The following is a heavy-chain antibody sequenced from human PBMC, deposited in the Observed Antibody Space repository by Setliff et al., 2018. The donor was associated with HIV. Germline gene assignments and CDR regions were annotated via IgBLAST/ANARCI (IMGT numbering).Heavy chain of an antibody. V-gene: IGHV4-34*01. D-gene: IGHD3-3*01. CDR1: GGSLGGYY. CDR2: INESGST. CDR3: ARFLGWRGFDY. J-gene: IGHJ4*02. Sequence: SETLSLTCAVHGGSLGGYYWTWIRQPPGKGLEWIREINESGSTNYSPSLKSRITISLDTSNNQFSLNLTSLTAADTAVYYCARFLGWRGFDYWGQGTLVTVSS.